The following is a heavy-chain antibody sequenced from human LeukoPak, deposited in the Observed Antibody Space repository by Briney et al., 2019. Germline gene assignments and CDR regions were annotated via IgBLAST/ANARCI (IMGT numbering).Heavy chain of an antibody. CDR3: ARGGETYYDFLSGYCVV. CDR1: GFTFSSYE. V-gene: IGHV3-48*03. Sequence: QPGGSLRLSCAASGFTFSSYEMDWVRQAPGKGLEWVSHISSSGSIIYYADSVKGRFTSSRDNAKKSLYLQMNSLRAEDTAVYYCARGGETYYDFLSGYCVVWGQGTMVTVSS. CDR2: ISSSGSII. D-gene: IGHD3-3*01. J-gene: IGHJ3*01.